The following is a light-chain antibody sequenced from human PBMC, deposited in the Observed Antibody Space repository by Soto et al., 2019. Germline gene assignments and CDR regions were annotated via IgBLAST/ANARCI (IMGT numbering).Light chain of an antibody. CDR1: QGLVYSDGNTY. Sequence: VVMTQSPLSLPVTLGQPASISCRYSQGLVYSDGNTYLNWVQQRPGQSPRRLIYSVSNRNCGVTDRFSGSESGTNFSLKISGVEAEDVGFYYCMQGKHWPPYTFGQGTKLEVK. CDR2: SVS. V-gene: IGKV2-30*01. CDR3: MQGKHWPPYT. J-gene: IGKJ2*01.